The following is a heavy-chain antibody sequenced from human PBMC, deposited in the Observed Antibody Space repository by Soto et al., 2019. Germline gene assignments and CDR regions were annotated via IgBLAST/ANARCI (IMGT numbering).Heavy chain of an antibody. CDR2: ISYDGSNK. Sequence: GGSLRLSCAASGFTFSSYGMHWVRQAPGKGLEWVAVISYDGSNKYYADSVKGRFTISRDNSKNTLYLQMNSLRAEDTAVDYCAKDSVRGATPFLYYYGMDVWGQGTTVTVSS. D-gene: IGHD3-10*01. CDR1: GFTFSSYG. CDR3: AKDSVRGATPFLYYYGMDV. V-gene: IGHV3-30*18. J-gene: IGHJ6*02.